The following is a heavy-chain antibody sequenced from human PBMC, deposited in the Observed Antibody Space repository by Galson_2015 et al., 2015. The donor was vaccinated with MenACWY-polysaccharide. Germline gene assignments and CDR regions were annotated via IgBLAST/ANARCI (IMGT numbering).Heavy chain of an antibody. CDR3: ARDSLKGEIPAAVSSP. J-gene: IGHJ5*02. V-gene: IGHV3-30*03. D-gene: IGHD2-2*01. CDR2: ISYDGSKK. Sequence: LRLSCAASGFTFSSYGVHWVRQAPGKGLEWVAIISYDGSKKYYADSVKGRVTISRDNSKNTLYLEMYSLRVEDTAVYYCARDSLKGEIPAAVSSPWGKGTLVTVSS. CDR1: GFTFSSYG.